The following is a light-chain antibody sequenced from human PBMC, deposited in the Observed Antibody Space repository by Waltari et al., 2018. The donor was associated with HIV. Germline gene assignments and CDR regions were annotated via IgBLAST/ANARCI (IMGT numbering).Light chain of an antibody. CDR1: SSDVATYKL. CDR3: CSYVSNVI. J-gene: IGLJ2*01. Sequence: QSALTQPASVSGSPGQSITISCTRTSSDVATYKLVSWYQQHPGKAPKLMIYEVSKRPSGVSDRSSGSKAGDTASLTISGLQAEDEADYYCCSYVSNVIFGGGTKLTVL. CDR2: EVS. V-gene: IGLV2-23*02.